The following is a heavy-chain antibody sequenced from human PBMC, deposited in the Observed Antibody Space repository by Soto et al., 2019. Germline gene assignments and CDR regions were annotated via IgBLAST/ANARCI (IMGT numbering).Heavy chain of an antibody. Sequence: SCAASGYTFTSYGISLVPQSPWQVLELMGWISAYNGNTNYAQKLQGRVTMTTDTSTSTAYMELRSLRSDDTAVYYCARDFSSSGWYNWFDPWGQGTLVTVSS. CDR3: ARDFSSSGWYNWFDP. CDR2: ISAYNGNT. CDR1: GYTFTSYG. J-gene: IGHJ5*02. V-gene: IGHV1-18*01. D-gene: IGHD6-19*01.